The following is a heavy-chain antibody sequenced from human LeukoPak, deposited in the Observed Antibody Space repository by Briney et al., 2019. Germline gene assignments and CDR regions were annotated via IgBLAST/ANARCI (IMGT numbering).Heavy chain of an antibody. Sequence: ASVKVSCKASGGTFSSYDINWVRQAPGQGLEWMGWISAYNGNTNYAQKLQGRVTMTTDTSTRIAYMELRSLRSDDTAVYFCARARSVSDYWGQGTLVTVSS. V-gene: IGHV1-18*01. CDR2: ISAYNGNT. D-gene: IGHD3-16*01. CDR3: ARARSVSDY. CDR1: GGTFSSYD. J-gene: IGHJ4*02.